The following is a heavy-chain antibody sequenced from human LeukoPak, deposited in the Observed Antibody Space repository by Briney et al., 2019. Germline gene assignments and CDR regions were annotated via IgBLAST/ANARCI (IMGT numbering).Heavy chain of an antibody. Sequence: GGSLRLSCAASGFTFSSYGMHWVRQAPGKGLEWVAFIRYDGSNKYYADSVKGRFTISRDNSKNTLYLQMNSLRAEDTAVYYCAKIPLGIFGVVHAPKGFWYYFDYWGQGTLVTVSS. V-gene: IGHV3-30*02. J-gene: IGHJ4*02. CDR3: AKIPLGIFGVVHAPKGFWYYFDY. CDR2: IRYDGSNK. CDR1: GFTFSSYG. D-gene: IGHD3-3*01.